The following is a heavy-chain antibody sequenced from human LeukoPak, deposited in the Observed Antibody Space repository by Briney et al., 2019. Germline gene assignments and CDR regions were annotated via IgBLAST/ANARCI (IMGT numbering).Heavy chain of an antibody. D-gene: IGHD3-22*01. V-gene: IGHV3-74*01. Sequence: GGSLRLSCAASGFTFKLYWMHWVRQVPGKGPVWVARINDDGSDTVYADSVKGRFTISRDDAKNMLFLQMNSLRGEDTAVYQCVRGGPSTWFWGQGTLVTVSS. CDR2: INDDGSDT. CDR1: GFTFKLYW. J-gene: IGHJ4*02. CDR3: VRGGPSTWF.